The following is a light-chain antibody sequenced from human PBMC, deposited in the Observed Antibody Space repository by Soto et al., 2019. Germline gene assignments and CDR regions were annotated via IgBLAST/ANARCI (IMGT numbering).Light chain of an antibody. V-gene: IGLV1-40*01. CDR1: NSDIGAGYD. CDR2: GNT. J-gene: IGLJ2*01. CDR3: QSYDSSLTRL. Sequence: QSVLTQPPSVSGAPGQRVTISCTGSNSDIGAGYDVHWYQQVPGTAPKVLIYGNTNRPSGVPDRFSASKSGTSASLAITGLQAEDEADYYCQSYDSSLTRLFGGRTQLTVL.